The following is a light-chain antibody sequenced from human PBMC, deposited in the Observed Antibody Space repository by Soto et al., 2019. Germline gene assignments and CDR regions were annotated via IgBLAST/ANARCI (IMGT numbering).Light chain of an antibody. Sequence: EIVLTQSPGTLSLSPGERATLSCRASQSVTSSYLAWYQQQPGQAPGLLIYGASSRVTGIPDRFSGSGSGTDFTLTISRLEPEDFAVYYCQQYGSSPYTFGQGTKLEIK. CDR1: QSVTSSY. CDR3: QQYGSSPYT. J-gene: IGKJ2*01. CDR2: GAS. V-gene: IGKV3-20*01.